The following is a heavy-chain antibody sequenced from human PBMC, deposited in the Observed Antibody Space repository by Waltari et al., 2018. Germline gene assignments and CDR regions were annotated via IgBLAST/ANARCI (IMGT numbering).Heavy chain of an antibody. CDR2: INPQNGNT. CDR3: ARDFASGYEGIDL. D-gene: IGHD3-22*01. CDR1: GYSCSGYG. V-gene: IGHV1-18*01. Sequence: QIQLVQSGAEVKKPGASVKVSCKAYGYSCSGYGISWVRQAPGQGLEWMGWINPQNGNTNYAQRFQDRVTMTTDTSTSTAYMDLRSLRSDDTAVYYCARDFASGYEGIDLWGQGTLVTVSS. J-gene: IGHJ4*02.